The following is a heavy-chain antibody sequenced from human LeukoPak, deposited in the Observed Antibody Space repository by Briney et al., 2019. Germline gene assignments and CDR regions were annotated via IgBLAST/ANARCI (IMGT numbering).Heavy chain of an antibody. J-gene: IGHJ4*02. CDR1: GGSFSGYY. D-gene: IGHD1-26*01. CDR3: ARHAYSGSYYASYYFDY. V-gene: IGHV4-34*01. CDR2: INHSGST. Sequence: PSETLSLTCAVYGGSFSGYYWSWIRQPPGKGLEWIGEINHSGSTNYNPSLKSRVTISVDTSKNQFSLKLSSVTAADTAVYYCARHAYSGSYYASYYFDYWGQGTLVTVSS.